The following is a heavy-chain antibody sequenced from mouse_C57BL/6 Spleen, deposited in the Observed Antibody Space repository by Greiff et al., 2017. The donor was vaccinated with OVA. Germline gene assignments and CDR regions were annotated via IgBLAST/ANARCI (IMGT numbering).Heavy chain of an antibody. Sequence: QVQLQQPGAELVKPGASVKLSCKASGYTFTSYWMHWVKQRPGQGLEWIGMIHPNSGSTNYNEKFKSKATLTVDKSSSTAYMQLSSLTSEDSAVYYCANYYGSSYYAMDYWGQGTSATVSS. J-gene: IGHJ4*01. CDR3: ANYYGSSYYAMDY. CDR2: IHPNSGST. V-gene: IGHV1-64*01. CDR1: GYTFTSYW. D-gene: IGHD1-1*01.